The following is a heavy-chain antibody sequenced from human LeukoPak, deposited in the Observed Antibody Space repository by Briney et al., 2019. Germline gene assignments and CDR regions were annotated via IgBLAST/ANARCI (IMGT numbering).Heavy chain of an antibody. CDR2: INPNSGGT. J-gene: IGHJ5*02. V-gene: IGHV1-2*02. D-gene: IGHD3-22*01. CDR1: GYTFTSYG. CDR3: ARDREFYPTYYYDSSGYSNWFDP. Sequence: ASVKVSCKASGYTFTSYGISWVRQAPGQGLEWMGWINPNSGGTNYAQKFQGRVTMTRDTSISTAYMELSRLRSDDTAVYYCARDREFYPTYYYDSSGYSNWFDPWGQGTLVTVSS.